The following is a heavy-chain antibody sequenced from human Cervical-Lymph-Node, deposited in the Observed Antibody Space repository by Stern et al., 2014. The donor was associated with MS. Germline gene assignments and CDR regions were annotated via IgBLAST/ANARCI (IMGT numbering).Heavy chain of an antibody. CDR3: ANGGDEYNPIDY. CDR2: VSFSGST. D-gene: IGHD5-24*01. V-gene: IGHV4-31*03. J-gene: IGHJ4*02. CDR1: GVSISSGGYY. Sequence: VQLVESGPGLLKPSQTLSLSCTVSGVSISSGGYYWSWIRQLPGKGLEWIGYVSFSGSTSYTPSVTSRVSISVDTSKNQFSLNLRSVTAADTAVYYCANGGDEYNPIDYWGQGTLVIVST.